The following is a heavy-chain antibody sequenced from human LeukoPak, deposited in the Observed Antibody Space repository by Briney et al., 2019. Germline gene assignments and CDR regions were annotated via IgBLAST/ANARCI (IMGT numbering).Heavy chain of an antibody. J-gene: IGHJ4*02. D-gene: IGHD2-15*01. Sequence: GGSLRLSCAASGFTFSNYGMHWVRQAPGKGLVWVAAIWFEGSNEYYADSVKGRFTISRENSRNTLFVQMNSLRAEDTSVYYCARDNVGHFDYWGEGTLVTVSS. CDR1: GFTFSNYG. CDR2: IWFEGSNE. V-gene: IGHV3-33*01. CDR3: ARDNVGHFDY.